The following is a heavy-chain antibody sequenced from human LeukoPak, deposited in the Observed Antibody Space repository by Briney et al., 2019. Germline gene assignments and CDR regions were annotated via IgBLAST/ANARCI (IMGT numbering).Heavy chain of an antibody. V-gene: IGHV1-69*06. D-gene: IGHD6-6*01. CDR3: ARDSSSSGRNWFDP. CDR2: IITIFHTP. CDR1: GGTFSSYA. J-gene: IGHJ5*02. Sequence: ASVKVSCKASGGTFSSYAFSWVRQAPGQGLEWMGVIITIFHTPYYAPKFQGRVTITADKSTSTVYMEVSSLRSEDTAVYYCARDSSSSGRNWFDPWGQGTLVTVSS.